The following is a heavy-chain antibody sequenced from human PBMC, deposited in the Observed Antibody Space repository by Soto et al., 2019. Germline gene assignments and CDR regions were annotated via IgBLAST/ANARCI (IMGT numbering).Heavy chain of an antibody. Sequence: ASVKVSCKASGYTFTSYGISWVRQAPGQGLEWMGWISAYNGNTNYAQKLQGRVTMATDTSTSTAYMELRSLRSDDTAVYYCARVPGIVDLDYGMDVWGQGTTVTVSS. CDR1: GYTFTSYG. CDR3: ARVPGIVDLDYGMDV. CDR2: ISAYNGNT. D-gene: IGHD2-15*01. J-gene: IGHJ6*02. V-gene: IGHV1-18*04.